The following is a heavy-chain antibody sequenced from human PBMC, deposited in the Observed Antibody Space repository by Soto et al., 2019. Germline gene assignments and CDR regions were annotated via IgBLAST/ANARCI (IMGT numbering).Heavy chain of an antibody. V-gene: IGHV4-59*12. D-gene: IGHD2-8*02. Sequence: SETLSLTCTVSGGSISSYYWSWIRQPPGKGLEWIGYIYHSGSTNYNPSLKSRVTISVDTSKNQFSPKLTSVTAADTAVYYCARDKITGLFDYWGQGTLVTVSS. CDR3: ARDKITGLFDY. CDR1: GGSISSYY. J-gene: IGHJ4*02. CDR2: IYHSGST.